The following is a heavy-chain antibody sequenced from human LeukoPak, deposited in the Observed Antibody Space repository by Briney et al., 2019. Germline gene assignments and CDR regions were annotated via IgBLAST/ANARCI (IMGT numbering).Heavy chain of an antibody. V-gene: IGHV3-23*01. Sequence: GGSLRLSCAASGFTFSSYAMSWVRQAPGKGLEWVSAISGSGGSTYYADSVKGRFTISRDNSKNTLYLQMNSLRAEGTAVYYCAKGTYGSGSYYFDYWGQGTLVTVSS. CDR3: AKGTYGSGSYYFDY. J-gene: IGHJ4*02. CDR1: GFTFSSYA. CDR2: ISGSGGST. D-gene: IGHD3-10*01.